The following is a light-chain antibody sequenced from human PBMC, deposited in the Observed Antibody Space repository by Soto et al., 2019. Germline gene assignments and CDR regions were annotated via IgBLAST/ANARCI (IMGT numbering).Light chain of an antibody. CDR1: QDIRNF. Sequence: DIQMTQSPTSLSASVGDRVTITCRESQDIRNFVAWYQQKPGKAPKLLIYAASTLQSGVPSRFSGSGSGTDFTLTIISLQPEDVATYSCQKYSSVPVFGPGTKVEIK. CDR2: AAS. CDR3: QKYSSVPV. J-gene: IGKJ3*01. V-gene: IGKV1-27*01.